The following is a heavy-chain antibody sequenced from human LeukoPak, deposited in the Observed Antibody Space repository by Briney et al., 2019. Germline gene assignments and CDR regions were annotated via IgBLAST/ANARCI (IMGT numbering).Heavy chain of an antibody. D-gene: IGHD1-26*01. CDR2: ISAYNGNT. V-gene: IGHV1-18*01. Sequence: AASVKVSCKASGYTFTSYGISWVRQAPGQGLEWMGWISAYNGNTNYAQKLQGRVTMTTDTSTSTAYMELRSLRSDDTAVYYCARVGGSYSYYYMDVWGKGTTVTVSS. J-gene: IGHJ6*03. CDR1: GYTFTSYG. CDR3: ARVGGSYSYYYMDV.